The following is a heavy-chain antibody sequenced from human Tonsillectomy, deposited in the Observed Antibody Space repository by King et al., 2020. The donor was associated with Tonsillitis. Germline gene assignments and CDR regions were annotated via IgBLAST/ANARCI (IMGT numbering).Heavy chain of an antibody. CDR1: GGSLSSSSYY. CDR3: AVYDILTGYFDY. V-gene: IGHV4-39*01. J-gene: IGHJ4*02. CDR2: IYYIWST. Sequence: QLQESGPGLVKPSETLSLTCTVSGGSLSSSSYYWGWIRQPPGKGLEWIGSIYYIWSTYYNPSLTSRVTISVDTSKNQFSLTLSSVTAADTAVYYCAVYDILTGYFDYWGQGTLVTVSS. D-gene: IGHD3-9*01.